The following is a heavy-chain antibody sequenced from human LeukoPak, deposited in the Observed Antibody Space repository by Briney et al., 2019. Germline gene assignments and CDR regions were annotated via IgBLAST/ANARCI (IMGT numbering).Heavy chain of an antibody. V-gene: IGHV3-11*01. CDR2: ISSSGSTI. D-gene: IGHD3-16*01. CDR3: ARDFRKWLGEYYFDY. CDR1: GITLSNY. J-gene: IGHJ4*02. Sequence: GGSLRLSCAVSGITLSNYMSWIRQAPGKGLEWVSYISSSGSTIYYADSVKGRFTISRDNAKNSLYLQMNSLRAEDTAVYYCARDFRKWLGEYYFDYWGQGTLVTVSS.